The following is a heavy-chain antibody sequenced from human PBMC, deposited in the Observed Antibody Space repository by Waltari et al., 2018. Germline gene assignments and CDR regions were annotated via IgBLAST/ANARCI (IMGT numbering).Heavy chain of an antibody. J-gene: IGHJ4*02. CDR2: IYSGGST. CDR3: ARVASSGYYYYFDY. D-gene: IGHD3-22*01. V-gene: IGHV3-53*01. CDR1: GFTVRSNY. Sequence: EVQLVESGGGLIQPGGSLRLSCAASGFTVRSNYISWVRPAPGKGLEWVSVIYSGGSTYYADSVKGRFTISRDNSKNTLYLQMNSLRAEDTAVYYCARVASSGYYYYFDYWGQGTLVTVSS.